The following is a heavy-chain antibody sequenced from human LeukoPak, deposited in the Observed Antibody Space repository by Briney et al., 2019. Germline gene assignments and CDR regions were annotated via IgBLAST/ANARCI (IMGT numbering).Heavy chain of an antibody. J-gene: IGHJ2*01. Sequence: GGSLRLSCAASGFDFSYHVMNWARQAPGKGLEWVSSITGSGNYYADSVRGRFTISRDNARNSLYLQMNSLRAEDTAVYYCLRGGPKWYFDLWGRGTLVTVSS. CDR1: GFDFSYHV. CDR2: ITGSGNY. V-gene: IGHV3-21*01. CDR3: LRGGPKWYFDL.